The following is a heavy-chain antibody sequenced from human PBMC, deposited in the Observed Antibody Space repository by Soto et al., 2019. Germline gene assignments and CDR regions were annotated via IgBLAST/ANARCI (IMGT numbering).Heavy chain of an antibody. V-gene: IGHV4-59*01. D-gene: IGHD3-22*01. Sequence: QVQLQESGPGLVKPSEPLSLTCAVSGYSISSYYCMWIRQPPGKGLESIGYLYYGRSANYNPSLKSRVTLSVDTSTNQCSLTLSSMTAADTAVYYCALRRMAVVPEYCGQRTLVTVSS. CDR1: GYSISSYY. CDR2: LYYGRSA. CDR3: ALRRMAVVPEY. J-gene: IGHJ4*02.